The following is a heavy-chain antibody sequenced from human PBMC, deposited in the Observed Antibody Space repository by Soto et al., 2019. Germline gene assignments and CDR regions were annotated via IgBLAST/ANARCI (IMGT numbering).Heavy chain of an antibody. V-gene: IGHV1-69*06. Sequence: QVQLVQSGAEVKKPGSSVKVSCKASGGSFINYAISWVRQAPGQGLEWMGGFIPIFGTANYAQKFQGRVTITADKSTSTAYMELSSLRSEDTAVYYCARDQGWDSSSVPEGMDVWGQGTTVTVSS. J-gene: IGHJ6*02. CDR2: FIPIFGTA. CDR3: ARDQGWDSSSVPEGMDV. CDR1: GGSFINYA. D-gene: IGHD6-13*01.